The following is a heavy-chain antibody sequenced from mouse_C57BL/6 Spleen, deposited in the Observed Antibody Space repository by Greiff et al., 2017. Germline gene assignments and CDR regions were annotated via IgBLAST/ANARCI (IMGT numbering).Heavy chain of an antibody. V-gene: IGHV1-69*01. Sequence: VQLQQPGAELVMPGASVKLSCKASGYTFTSYWMHWVKQRPGQGLEWIGEIDPSDSYTNYNQKFKGKSTLTVDKSSSTAYMQLSSLTSEDSAVYYCAREDTRGYFDVWGTGTTVTVSS. CDR2: IDPSDSYT. CDR1: GYTFTSYW. D-gene: IGHD3-3*01. CDR3: AREDTRGYFDV. J-gene: IGHJ1*03.